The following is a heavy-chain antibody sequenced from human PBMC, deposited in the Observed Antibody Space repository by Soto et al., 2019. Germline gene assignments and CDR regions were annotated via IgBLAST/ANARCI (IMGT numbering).Heavy chain of an antibody. J-gene: IGHJ6*02. CDR1: GFIFTSYG. CDR2: ILHDGSAE. D-gene: IGHD4-4*01. Sequence: GGSLRLSCAASGFIFTSYGMHWVRQAPGKGLEWMALILHDGSAEYYADSVECRFTISRDNSKNTLYLQMNSLTAEDTAAYYCARSRDGYSFYFYYGMDGWGQGTTVTSP. V-gene: IGHV3-30*03. CDR3: ARSRDGYSFYFYYGMDG.